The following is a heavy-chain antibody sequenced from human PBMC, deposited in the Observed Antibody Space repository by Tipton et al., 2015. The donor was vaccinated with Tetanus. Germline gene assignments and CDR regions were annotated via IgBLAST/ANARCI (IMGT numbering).Heavy chain of an antibody. CDR1: GFTFRSYG. D-gene: IGHD4-23*01. CDR3: AKPRWFNAFHF. Sequence: SLRLSCAASGFTFRSYGMHWVRQAPGTGLEWVAVIWNDGTTKYYGDSVKGRFSISRDNSKNTLYLQMNSLRVEDTALYYCAKPRWFNAFHFWGQGTVVTVSS. V-gene: IGHV3-33*06. J-gene: IGHJ3*01. CDR2: IWNDGTTK.